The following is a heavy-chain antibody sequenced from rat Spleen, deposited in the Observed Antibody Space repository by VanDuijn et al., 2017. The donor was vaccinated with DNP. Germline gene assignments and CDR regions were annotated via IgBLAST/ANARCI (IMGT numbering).Heavy chain of an antibody. J-gene: IGHJ2*01. V-gene: IGHV3-1*01. CDR3: TREEAYFGSDYLDY. CDR1: GYSITSNY. Sequence: EVHLQESGPGLVKPSQSLSLTCSVTGYSITSNYWAWIRKFPGNKMEWIGHISYSGTTNYNPSLKSRIPITRDTSKNQFFLQFNSVTTEDTATYYCTREEAYFGSDYLDYWGQGVLVTVSS. D-gene: IGHD1-6*01. CDR2: ISYSGTT.